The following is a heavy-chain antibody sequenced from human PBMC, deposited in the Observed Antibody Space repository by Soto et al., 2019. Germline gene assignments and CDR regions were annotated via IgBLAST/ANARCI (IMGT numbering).Heavy chain of an antibody. CDR1: GFTFSNAW. J-gene: IGHJ6*02. V-gene: IGHV3-15*01. CDR2: IKSKTDGGTT. Sequence: EVQLLESGGGLVQPGGSLRLSCAASGFTFSNAWMSWVRQAPGKGLEWVGRIKSKTDGGTTDYAAPVKGRFTISRDDSKNTLYLQMNSLKTEDTAVYYCTLRGCSSTSCYTPGYYYYYGMDVWGQGTTVTVSS. CDR3: TLRGCSSTSCYTPGYYYYYGMDV. D-gene: IGHD2-2*02.